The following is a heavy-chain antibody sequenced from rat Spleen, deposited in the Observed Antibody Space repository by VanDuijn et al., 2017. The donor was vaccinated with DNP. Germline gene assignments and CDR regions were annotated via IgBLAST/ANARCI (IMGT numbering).Heavy chain of an antibody. CDR1: GFSLTDYR. Sequence: VQLKESGPGMVQPSQTLSLTCTLSGFSLTDYRVHWVRQPPGNVLQWIAVVWIGGGTHYSSAFKSRLSITRDTSKSQVFLKVNSLQTEDTATYYCARDGQWDYLDYWGQGVMVTVSS. V-gene: IGHV2S63*01. CDR2: VWIGGGT. D-gene: IGHD1-1*01. J-gene: IGHJ2*01. CDR3: ARDGQWDYLDY.